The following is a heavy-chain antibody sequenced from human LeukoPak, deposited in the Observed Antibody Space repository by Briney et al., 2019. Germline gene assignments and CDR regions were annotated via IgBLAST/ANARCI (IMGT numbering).Heavy chain of an antibody. V-gene: IGHV4-38-2*02. D-gene: IGHD3-16*01. CDR3: AREGRGGDFFDY. CDR2: IYYSGST. Sequence: SETLSLTCTVSVYSISSGSYWGWIRQPPGKGLEWIGSIYYSGSTYYNPSLKSRVTISVDTSKNQFSLKLSSVTAADTAVYYCAREGRGGDFFDYWGQGALVTVSS. CDR1: VYSISSGSY. J-gene: IGHJ4*02.